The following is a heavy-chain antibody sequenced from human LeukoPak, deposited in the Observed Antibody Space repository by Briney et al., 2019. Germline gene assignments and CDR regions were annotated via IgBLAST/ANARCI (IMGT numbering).Heavy chain of an antibody. CDR1: GYTFTGYY. CDR3: ARDAMVRGVIRAMGH. CDR2: INPNSGGT. Sequence: ASVKVSCKASGYTFTGYYMHRVRQAPGQGLEWMGWINPNSGGTNYAQKFQGRVTMTRDTSISTAYMELSRLRSDDTAVYYCARDAMVRGVIRAMGHWGQGTLVTVSS. J-gene: IGHJ4*02. D-gene: IGHD3-10*01. V-gene: IGHV1-2*02.